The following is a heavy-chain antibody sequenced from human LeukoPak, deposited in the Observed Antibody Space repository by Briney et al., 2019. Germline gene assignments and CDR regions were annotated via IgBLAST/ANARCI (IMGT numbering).Heavy chain of an antibody. CDR3: ARDPYSGDYGPYYYYYMDV. CDR2: ISGSGHDI. D-gene: IGHD5-12*01. Sequence: PGGSLRLSCAASGFTFSDSYMTWVRQAPGKGVEWVAYISGSGHDINYSDSVKGRFTISRDNAENSLYLQMNNLRDEDTAVYYCARDPYSGDYGPYYYYYMDVWGKGTTVTVSS. CDR1: GFTFSDSY. V-gene: IGHV3-11*06. J-gene: IGHJ6*03.